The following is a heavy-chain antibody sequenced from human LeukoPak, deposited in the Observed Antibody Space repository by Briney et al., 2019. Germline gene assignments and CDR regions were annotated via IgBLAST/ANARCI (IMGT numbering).Heavy chain of an antibody. V-gene: IGHV1-2*02. CDR1: GYTFTGYY. J-gene: IGHJ3*02. CDR2: INPNSGGT. D-gene: IGHD4-17*01. CDR3: ARSITVTNAFDI. Sequence: GASVKVSYKASGYTFTGYYMHWVRQAPGQGLEWMGWINPNSGGTNYAQKFQGRVTMTRDTSISTAYMELSRLRSDDTAVYYCARSITVTNAFDIWGQGTMVTVSS.